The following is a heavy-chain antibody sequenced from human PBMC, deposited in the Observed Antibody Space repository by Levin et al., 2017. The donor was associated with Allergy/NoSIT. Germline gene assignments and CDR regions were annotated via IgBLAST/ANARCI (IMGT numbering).Heavy chain of an antibody. J-gene: IGHJ2*01. CDR1: GFRFGDYA. CDR2: ISWNSNYI. Sequence: PGGSLRLSCAASGFRFGDYAMQWVRQTPGKGLEWVSGISWNSNYIDYADSVKGRFTISRDNAKNSLYLQMNSLRTEDTALYYCAKGVDLWGRGTLVTVSS. CDR3: AKGVDL. V-gene: IGHV3-9*01.